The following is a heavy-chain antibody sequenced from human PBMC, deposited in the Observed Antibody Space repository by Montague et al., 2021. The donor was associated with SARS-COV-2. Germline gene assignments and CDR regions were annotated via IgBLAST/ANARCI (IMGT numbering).Heavy chain of an antibody. CDR2: IYYSGST. Sequence: SETLSLTCTVSGGSISSYYWSWIRQPPGKGLEWIGYIYYSGSTNYNPSLKGRVTISVDTSKNQFSLKLSSVTAADTAVYYCARGTAAGTNFDYWGQGTLVTVSS. J-gene: IGHJ4*02. V-gene: IGHV4-59*01. D-gene: IGHD6-13*01. CDR1: GGSISSYY. CDR3: ARGTAAGTNFDY.